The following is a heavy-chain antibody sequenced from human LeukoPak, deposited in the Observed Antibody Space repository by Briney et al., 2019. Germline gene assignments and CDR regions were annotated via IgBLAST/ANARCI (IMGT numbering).Heavy chain of an antibody. CDR1: GFAFSRYE. V-gene: IGHV3-48*03. Sequence: GGSLRLSCAASGFAFSRYEMNWIRQAPGKGLEWVPYISSSGTAIHYAGSVKGRFTISRDNAKNSLYLQMSSLRVDDTAVYYCAREDPVGDAFDIWGQGTMVTVSS. D-gene: IGHD2-15*01. CDR2: ISSSGTAI. CDR3: AREDPVGDAFDI. J-gene: IGHJ3*02.